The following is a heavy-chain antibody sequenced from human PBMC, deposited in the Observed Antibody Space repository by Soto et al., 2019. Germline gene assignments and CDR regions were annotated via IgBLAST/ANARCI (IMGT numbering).Heavy chain of an antibody. CDR1: GFTFSSYA. D-gene: IGHD5-12*01. V-gene: IGHV3-30-3*01. Sequence: PGGSLRLSCAASGFTFSSYAMHWVRQAPGKGLEWVAVISYDGSNKYYADNVKGRFTISRDNSKNTLYLQMNSLRAEDTAVYYCVRSGRNYYYYGMDVWGQGTTVTVSS. CDR3: VRSGRNYYYYGMDV. CDR2: ISYDGSNK. J-gene: IGHJ6*02.